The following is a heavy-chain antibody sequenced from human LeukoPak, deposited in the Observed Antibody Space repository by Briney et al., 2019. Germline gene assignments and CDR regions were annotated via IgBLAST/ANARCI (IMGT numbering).Heavy chain of an antibody. J-gene: IGHJ6*03. CDR2: IIPIFGTA. Sequence: GASVKVSCKASGGTFSSYAISWVRQAPGQGLEWMGGIIPIFGTANYAQKFQGRVTITTDESTSTAYMELSSLRSEDTAVYYCARDPVHPDSLYSGNYYYYYMDVWGKGTTVTVSS. CDR1: GGTFSSYA. CDR3: ARDPVHPDSLYSGNYYYYYMDV. V-gene: IGHV1-69*05. D-gene: IGHD1-26*01.